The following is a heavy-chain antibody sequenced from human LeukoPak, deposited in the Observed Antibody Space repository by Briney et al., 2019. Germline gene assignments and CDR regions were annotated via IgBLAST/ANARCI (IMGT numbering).Heavy chain of an antibody. V-gene: IGHV3-23*01. J-gene: IGHJ4*02. CDR1: GFTFSNYA. CDR2: VSGNGGNT. CDR3: AKRRYYDSSGYDFDY. Sequence: GGSLRLSCTASGFTFSNYAMSWVRQAPGKGLEWVSAVSGNGGNTYYADSVKGRFTISRDNSKNTLYLQMNTLRAEDTAVYYCAKRRYYDSSGYDFDYWGQGTLVTVSS. D-gene: IGHD3-22*01.